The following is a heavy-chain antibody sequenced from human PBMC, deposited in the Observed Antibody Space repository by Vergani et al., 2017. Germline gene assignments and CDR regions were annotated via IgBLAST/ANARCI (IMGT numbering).Heavy chain of an antibody. D-gene: IGHD3-10*01. Sequence: EVQLVQSGAEVKKPGESLKISCEGSRYSFTSYWIGWVRQMPGKGLEWMGIIYPGDSEVKSNPTFRGQVIFSVDTSVNTAYLQWRSLQASDTATYFCASGGHGSENGGALQLWGQGTNITVSS. CDR3: ASGGHGSENGGALQL. J-gene: IGHJ3*01. CDR1: RYSFTSYW. V-gene: IGHV5-51*03. CDR2: IYPGDSEV.